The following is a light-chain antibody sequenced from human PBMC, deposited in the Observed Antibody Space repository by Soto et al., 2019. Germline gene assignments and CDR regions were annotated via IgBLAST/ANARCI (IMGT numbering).Light chain of an antibody. CDR1: QSVSSN. Sequence: EIVMTQSPVTLSVSPGERATLSCRASQSVSSNLAWYQQKPGQAPRLLIYGASTRATGIPARLSGSGSGTESPLTISSLQSEDFAVYYCQQQDKWQFTFGQGTKLDIK. CDR2: GAS. CDR3: QQQDKWQFT. V-gene: IGKV3-15*01. J-gene: IGKJ2*01.